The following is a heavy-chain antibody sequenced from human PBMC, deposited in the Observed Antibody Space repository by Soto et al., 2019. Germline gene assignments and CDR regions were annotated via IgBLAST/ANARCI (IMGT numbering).Heavy chain of an antibody. Sequence: PGESLKISCKGSGYSFTSYWISWVRQMPGKGLEWMGIIYPGDSDTIYRPSFQGQVTISADKSINTAYLQWSSLKASDSAMYYCARHSPPSRNDYAVDVWGQGTTVTVSS. CDR2: IYPGDSDT. CDR3: ARHSPPSRNDYAVDV. CDR1: GYSFTSYW. J-gene: IGHJ6*02. V-gene: IGHV5-51*01.